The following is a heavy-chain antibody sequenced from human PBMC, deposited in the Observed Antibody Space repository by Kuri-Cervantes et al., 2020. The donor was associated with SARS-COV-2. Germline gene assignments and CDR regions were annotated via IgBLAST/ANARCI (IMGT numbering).Heavy chain of an antibody. J-gene: IGHJ5*02. V-gene: IGHV4-39*01. D-gene: IGHD3-22*01. CDR2: IHYSGST. Sequence: ESLKISCTVSGVSVGSSRYYWGWIRRPPEKGLEWLGTIHYSGSTYYNPSLKSQVTISVDTSWNQFSLKLSSVTASDTAVYYCATSYYYDSSGYYGWFDPWGQGVLVTVSS. CDR3: ATSYYYDSSGYYGWFDP. CDR1: GVSVGSSRYY.